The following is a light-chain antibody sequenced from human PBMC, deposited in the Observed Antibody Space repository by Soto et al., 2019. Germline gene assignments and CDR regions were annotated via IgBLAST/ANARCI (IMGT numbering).Light chain of an antibody. J-gene: IGKJ1*01. CDR1: QSIRYY. Sequence: DIQLTQSPPTLSASVGDRVTITCRASQSIRYYLAWYQQMPGKAPKLLIYGASSLQSGVPSRFSGSGSGTEFTLTISSLQPDDFATYFCQHHNSYSQTFGQGTKVDIK. V-gene: IGKV1-5*01. CDR2: GAS. CDR3: QHHNSYSQT.